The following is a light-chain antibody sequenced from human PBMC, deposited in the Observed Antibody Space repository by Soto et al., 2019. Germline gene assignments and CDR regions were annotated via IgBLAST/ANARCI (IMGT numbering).Light chain of an antibody. CDR1: QGVRYNY. CDR3: QQYGTSPVT. J-gene: IGKJ4*01. Sequence: EILLTQSPGTLSLSPSETATLSCRASQGVRYNYLAWYQQRPGQPPRLLIYAAASRASGIPDRFSGSVSGTDFTLTLRSREHEDFAVYFCQQYGTSPVTFGGGTKVEI. CDR2: AAA. V-gene: IGKV3-20*01.